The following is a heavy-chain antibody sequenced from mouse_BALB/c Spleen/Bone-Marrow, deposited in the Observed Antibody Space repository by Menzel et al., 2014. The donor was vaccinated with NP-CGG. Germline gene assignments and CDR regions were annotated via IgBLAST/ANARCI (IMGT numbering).Heavy chain of an antibody. CDR2: ISDGGSYT. J-gene: IGHJ1*01. CDR1: GFTFSDYY. D-gene: IGHD1-1*01. V-gene: IGHV5-4*02. Sequence: EVKVVESEGGLVKPGGSLRLSCAASGFTFSDYYMYWVRQTPEKRLEWVATISDGGSYTYYPDSVKGRFTVSRDNAKNNLYLQMSSLKSEDTAMYYCAREYGTSYDYYFDVWGAGTTVTVSS. CDR3: AREYGTSYDYYFDV.